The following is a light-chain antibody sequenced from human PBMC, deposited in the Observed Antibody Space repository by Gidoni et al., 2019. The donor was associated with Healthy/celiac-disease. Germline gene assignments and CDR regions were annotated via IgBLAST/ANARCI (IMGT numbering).Light chain of an antibody. Sequence: DIQMTQSPSTLSASVGDRVTITCRASQSISSWLAWYQQKPGKALKLLIYKASSLESRVPSRFSGSGSGTEFTLTIISLQPDDFATYYCQQYNSYSAFGQGTKVEIK. CDR1: QSISSW. V-gene: IGKV1-5*03. CDR2: KAS. CDR3: QQYNSYSA. J-gene: IGKJ1*01.